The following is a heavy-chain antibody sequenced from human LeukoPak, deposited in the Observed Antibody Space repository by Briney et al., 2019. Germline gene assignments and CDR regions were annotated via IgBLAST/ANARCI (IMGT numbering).Heavy chain of an antibody. V-gene: IGHV3-30-3*01. J-gene: IGHJ5*02. CDR3: ARDMLFGEAVYNWFDP. CDR1: GFTLSRYD. Sequence: GGSLRLSCAASGFTLSRYDMHWVRQAPGKGLEWVAVISLDGNIKYYADSVKGRFTISRDNAKDTLYLQMNSLRGEDTAVYYCARDMLFGEAVYNWFDPWGQGTLVTVSS. D-gene: IGHD2-8*01. CDR2: ISLDGNIK.